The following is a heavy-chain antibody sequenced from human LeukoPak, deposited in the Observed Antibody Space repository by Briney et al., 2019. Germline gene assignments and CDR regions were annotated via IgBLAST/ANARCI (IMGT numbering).Heavy chain of an antibody. D-gene: IGHD6-19*01. Sequence: GASVKVSCKASGGTFSSYAISWVRQAPGQGLEWMGGIIPIFGTANYAQKFQGRVTITADESTSTAYMELSSLRSEDTAVYYCARTAGYSSGRWAGHWFDPWGQGTLVTVSS. CDR3: ARTAGYSSGRWAGHWFDP. V-gene: IGHV1-69*13. J-gene: IGHJ5*02. CDR1: GGTFSSYA. CDR2: IIPIFGTA.